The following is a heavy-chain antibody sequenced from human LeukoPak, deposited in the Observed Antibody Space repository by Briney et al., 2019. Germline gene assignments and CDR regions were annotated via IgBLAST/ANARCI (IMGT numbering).Heavy chain of an antibody. Sequence: GGSLRLSCAASGFSFSDYYMSWIRQAPGKGLEWVSYISSSGNTKYYADSLKGRFTISRDNAKNSLYLQMSNLRPEDTALYYCARGPGMAAFKRYCDFWGQGTLVTVSS. CDR3: ARGPGMAAFKRYCDF. CDR1: GFSFSDYY. V-gene: IGHV3-11*01. D-gene: IGHD5-24*01. J-gene: IGHJ4*02. CDR2: ISSSGNTK.